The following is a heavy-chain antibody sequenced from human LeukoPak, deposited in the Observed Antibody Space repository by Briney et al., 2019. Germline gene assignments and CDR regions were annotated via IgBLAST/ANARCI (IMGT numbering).Heavy chain of an antibody. Sequence: ASVKVSCKASGGTFSSYAISWVRQAPGQGLEWMGRIIPILGIANYAQKFQGRVTITADKSTSTAYMELSSLRSEDTAVYYCARGGVAAAGTYFQHWGQGTLVTVSS. J-gene: IGHJ1*01. CDR2: IIPILGIA. CDR1: GGTFSSYA. D-gene: IGHD6-13*01. V-gene: IGHV1-69*04. CDR3: ARGGVAAAGTYFQH.